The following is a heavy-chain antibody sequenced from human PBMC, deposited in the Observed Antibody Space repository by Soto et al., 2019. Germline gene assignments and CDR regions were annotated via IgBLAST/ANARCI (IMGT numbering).Heavy chain of an antibody. J-gene: IGHJ5*02. CDR2: IYYSGST. Sequence: QVQLQESGPGLVKPSQTLSLTCTVSGGSSSSGGYYWSWIRQHPVKGLEWIGYIYYSGSTYYNPSLKSRVTISVDTSKNQFSLKLSSVTAADTAVYYCARDLRYCSSTSCYFNWFDPWGQGTLVTVSS. V-gene: IGHV4-31*03. D-gene: IGHD2-2*01. CDR1: GGSSSSGGYY. CDR3: ARDLRYCSSTSCYFNWFDP.